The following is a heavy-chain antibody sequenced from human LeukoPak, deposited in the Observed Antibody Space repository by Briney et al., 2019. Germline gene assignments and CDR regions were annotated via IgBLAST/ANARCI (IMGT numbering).Heavy chain of an antibody. CDR3: ARIAGFDSSGYFYGDFAY. J-gene: IGHJ4*02. CDR2: IFDSGST. D-gene: IGHD3-22*01. CDR1: GVSVSNSY. Sequence: TSETLSLTCSVSGVSVSNSYWSWIRQPPGKGLEWIGYIFDSGSTKYNPSLKSRVTISIDTSKNQFSLKLSSVAAADTAVYYCARIAGFDSSGYFYGDFAYWGQGALIAVSS. V-gene: IGHV4-59*02.